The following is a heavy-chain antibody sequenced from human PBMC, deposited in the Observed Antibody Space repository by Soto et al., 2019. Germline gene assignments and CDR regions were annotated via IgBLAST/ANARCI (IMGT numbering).Heavy chain of an antibody. CDR2: MNPNSGNT. CDR3: ARGTTYAKGSWRYNWFDP. CDR1: GYTFTSYD. V-gene: IGHV1-8*01. J-gene: IGHJ5*02. Sequence: ASVKVSCKASGYTFTSYDINWVRQATGQGLEWMGWMNPNSGNTGYAQKFQGRVTMTRNTSISTAYMELRSRRSEDTAVYYCARGTTYAKGSWRYNWFDPWCQGTLVTVSS. D-gene: IGHD3-10*01.